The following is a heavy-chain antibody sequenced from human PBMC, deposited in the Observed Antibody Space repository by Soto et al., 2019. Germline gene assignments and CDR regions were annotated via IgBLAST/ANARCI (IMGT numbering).Heavy chain of an antibody. J-gene: IGHJ4*02. V-gene: IGHV4-34*01. CDR3: ASTKAQTDY. CDR2: INHSGST. Sequence: SETLSLTCAVYGGSFSGYYWSWIRQPPGKGLEWIGEINHSGSTNYNPSLKSRVTISVDTSKNQFSLKLSSVTAADTAVYYCASTKAQTDYWGQGTLVTVSS. CDR1: GGSFSGYY.